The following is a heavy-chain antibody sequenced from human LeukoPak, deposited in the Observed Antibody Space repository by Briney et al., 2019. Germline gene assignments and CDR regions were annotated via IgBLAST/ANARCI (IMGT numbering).Heavy chain of an antibody. CDR3: ARGAGNFDY. D-gene: IGHD6-19*01. V-gene: IGHV4-59*01. CDR1: GGSISSYF. CDR2: IYYSGST. Sequence: PSETLSLTCTVSGGSISSYFWSWIRQPPGKGLEWVGYIYYSGSTNYNPSLKSRVTISVDTSKNQFSLRLSSVTAADTAVYYCARGAGNFDYWGQGTLVTVSS. J-gene: IGHJ4*02.